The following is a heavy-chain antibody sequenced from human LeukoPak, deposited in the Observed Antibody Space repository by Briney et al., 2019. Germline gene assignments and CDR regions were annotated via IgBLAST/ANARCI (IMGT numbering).Heavy chain of an antibody. CDR3: ARVDLLGYDY. V-gene: IGHV3-64*01. Sequence: GGSLRLSCAASGFTFSSYAMHWVRQAPGKGLEYVSAISSNGGSTLYANSVKGRFTISRDNFKNTLYLQMGSLRAEDMAVYYCARVDLLGYDYWGQGTLVTVSS. CDR1: GFTFSSYA. D-gene: IGHD1-26*01. J-gene: IGHJ4*02. CDR2: ISSNGGST.